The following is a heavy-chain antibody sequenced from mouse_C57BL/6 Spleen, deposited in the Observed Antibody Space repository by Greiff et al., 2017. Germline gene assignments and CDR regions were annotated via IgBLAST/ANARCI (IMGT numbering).Heavy chain of an antibody. CDR2: IWGGGST. D-gene: IGHD1-1*01. J-gene: IGHJ3*01. CDR1: GFSFTSYG. CDR3: AKRDYYGSSSFAY. Sequence: VKLMESGPGLVAPSQSLSITCTVSGFSFTSYGVDWVRQPPGMGLEWLGIIWGGGSTNYNSALMSRLSISKDNSTSQFFLKMNSLPTDDTAMYYCAKRDYYGSSSFAYWGQGTLVTVSA. V-gene: IGHV2-9*01.